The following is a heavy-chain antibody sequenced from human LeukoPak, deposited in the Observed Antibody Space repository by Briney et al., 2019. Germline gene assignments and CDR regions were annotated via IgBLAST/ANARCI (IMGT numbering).Heavy chain of an antibody. Sequence: ASVKVSCKASGYTFTGYYMHWVRQAPGQGLGWMGWINPNSGGTNYAQKFQGRVTMTRDTSISTAYMELSRLRSDDTAVYYCARASSGYYPNFDYWGQGTLVTVPS. CDR1: GYTFTGYY. V-gene: IGHV1-2*02. D-gene: IGHD3-22*01. J-gene: IGHJ4*02. CDR2: INPNSGGT. CDR3: ARASSGYYPNFDY.